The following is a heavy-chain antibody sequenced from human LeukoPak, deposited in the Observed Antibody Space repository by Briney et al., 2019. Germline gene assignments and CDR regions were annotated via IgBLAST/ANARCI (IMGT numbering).Heavy chain of an antibody. CDR1: GGSFSGYY. J-gene: IGHJ3*02. CDR2: INHSGST. V-gene: IGHV4-34*01. Sequence: SETLSLTCAVYGGSFSGYYWSGIRQPPGKGLEWIGEINHSGSTNYNPSLKSRVTISVDTSKNQFSLKLSSVTAADTAVYYCARAVVPGAFDIWGQGTMVTVSS. CDR3: ARAVVPGAFDI. D-gene: IGHD2-15*01.